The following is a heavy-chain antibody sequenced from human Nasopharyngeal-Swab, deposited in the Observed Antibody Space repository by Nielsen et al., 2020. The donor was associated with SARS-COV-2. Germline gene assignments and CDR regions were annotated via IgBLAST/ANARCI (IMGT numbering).Heavy chain of an antibody. CDR3: ARDSYRDAFDI. CDR1: GGSISSYY. J-gene: IGHJ3*02. CDR2: IYYSGST. V-gene: IGHV4-59*13. Sequence: SETLSLTCTVSGGSISSYYWSWIRQSPGKGLEWIGYIYYSGSTNYNPSLKSRVTISVDTSKNQFSLKLSSVTAADTAVYYCARDSYRDAFDIWGQGTMATVSS.